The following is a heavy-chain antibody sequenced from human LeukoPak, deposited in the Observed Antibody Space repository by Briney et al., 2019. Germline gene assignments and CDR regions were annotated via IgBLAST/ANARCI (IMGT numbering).Heavy chain of an antibody. CDR1: EFTFSRYW. V-gene: IGHV3-21*06. CDR3: ARDPYSGGYGDYYYYYMDL. CDR2: ISTSSSYI. D-gene: IGHD1-26*01. Sequence: GGSLRLSCTASEFTFSRYWMSWVRQAPGKGLEWVSSISTSSSYIYYADSVKGRFTISRDNAKNLLYLQMNRLRAEDTAVYYCARDPYSGGYGDYYYYYMDLWGQGTTVTISS. J-gene: IGHJ6*03.